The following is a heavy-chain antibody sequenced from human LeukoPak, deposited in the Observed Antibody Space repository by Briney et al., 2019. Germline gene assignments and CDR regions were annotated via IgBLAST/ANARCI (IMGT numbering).Heavy chain of an antibody. V-gene: IGHV3-48*03. Sequence: GWALRLSCAASVFTFRTYVMNWLRQPPGRGGEGVSYISSSGDTIYYPDAVRGRFTISRDNAKNSLYLQMDSLRAEETAVYLRTREIDFWGEGSLVTVS. J-gene: IGHJ4*02. CDR3: TREIDF. CDR1: VFTFRTYV. CDR2: ISSSGDTI.